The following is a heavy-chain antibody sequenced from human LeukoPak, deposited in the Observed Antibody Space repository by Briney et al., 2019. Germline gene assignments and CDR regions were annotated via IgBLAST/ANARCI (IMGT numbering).Heavy chain of an antibody. CDR2: IIPIFGTA. CDR3: ARAAETDFWSGYYRVGEYNWFDP. Sequence: SVKVSCKASGGTFSSYAISWARQAPGQGLEWMGRIIPIFGTANYAQKFQGRVTITTDESTSTAYMELSSLRSEDTAVYYCARAAETDFWSGYYRVGEYNWFDPWGQGTLVTVSS. V-gene: IGHV1-69*05. J-gene: IGHJ5*02. CDR1: GGTFSSYA. D-gene: IGHD3-3*01.